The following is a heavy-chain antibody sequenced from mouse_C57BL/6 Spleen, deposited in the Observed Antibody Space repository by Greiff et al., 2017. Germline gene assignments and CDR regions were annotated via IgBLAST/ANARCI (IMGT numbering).Heavy chain of an antibody. D-gene: IGHD1-1*01. Sequence: VQLQQSGAELARPGASVKMSCKASGYTFTSYTMHWVKQRHGQGLEWIGYINPSSGYTKYNQKFKDKATLTADKSSSTAYMQLSSLTSEDSAVYYCARTDYYGSSHDAMDYWGQGTSVTVSS. J-gene: IGHJ4*01. CDR3: ARTDYYGSSHDAMDY. V-gene: IGHV1-4*01. CDR2: INPSSGYT. CDR1: GYTFTSYT.